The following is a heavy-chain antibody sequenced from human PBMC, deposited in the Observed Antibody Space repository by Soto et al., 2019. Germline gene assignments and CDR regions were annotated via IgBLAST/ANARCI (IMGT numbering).Heavy chain of an antibody. Sequence: QVQLQQWGAGLLKPSETLSLTCAVYGGSFSGYYWSWIRQPPGKGLEWIGEINHSGSTNYNPSLKSRVTISVDTSKNQFSLKLSSVTAADTAVYYCARGGVYSYGSFGYWGQGTLVTVSS. CDR2: INHSGST. CDR1: GGSFSGYY. V-gene: IGHV4-34*01. J-gene: IGHJ4*02. D-gene: IGHD5-18*01. CDR3: ARGGVYSYGSFGY.